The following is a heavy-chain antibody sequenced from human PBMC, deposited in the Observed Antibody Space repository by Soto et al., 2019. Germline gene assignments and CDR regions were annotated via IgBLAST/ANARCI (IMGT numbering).Heavy chain of an antibody. CDR3: ARVGGGLASLGYYGMDV. Sequence: SXKVSYRAAGYTXIGYYSDWVRQAPGQGLEWIGWINPNSCGTNYAQRFQGLVTMTRDRSISTAYMELSRLKYDDTPVYYCARVGGGLASLGYYGMDVWGQGTTGTVSS. CDR1: GYTXIGYY. CDR2: INPNSCGT. D-gene: IGHD3-10*01. J-gene: IGHJ6*02. V-gene: IGHV1-2*04.